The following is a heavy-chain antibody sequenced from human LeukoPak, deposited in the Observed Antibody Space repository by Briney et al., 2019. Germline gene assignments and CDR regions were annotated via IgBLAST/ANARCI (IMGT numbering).Heavy chain of an antibody. CDR1: GYTFTSSG. D-gene: IGHD5-12*01. CDR2: INPSGGST. Sequence: ASVKVSCKASGYTFTSSGISWVRQAPGQGLEWMGEINPSGGSTSYAQKFQGRITVTRDTYTNTVYMDLSSLRSEDTATYYCARGAPTTRIGAGRFDYWGQGSLLTVAS. J-gene: IGHJ4*02. V-gene: IGHV1-46*01. CDR3: ARGAPTTRIGAGRFDY.